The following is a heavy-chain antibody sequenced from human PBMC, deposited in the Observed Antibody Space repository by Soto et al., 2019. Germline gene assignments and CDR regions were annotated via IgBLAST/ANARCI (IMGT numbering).Heavy chain of an antibody. J-gene: IGHJ6*01. V-gene: IGHV3-13*01. CDR2: VGTSGEA. CDR3: TKGSPQVGGMDV. D-gene: IGHD3-10*01. Sequence: PGGSLRLSCAASGFSFSDYDMNWVRQVTGKGLEWVSSVGTSGEAYYSASVKGRFTISRESDYNSLILQMNTLTADDTAVYYCTKGSPQVGGMDVWGQGTTATVSS. CDR1: GFSFSDYD.